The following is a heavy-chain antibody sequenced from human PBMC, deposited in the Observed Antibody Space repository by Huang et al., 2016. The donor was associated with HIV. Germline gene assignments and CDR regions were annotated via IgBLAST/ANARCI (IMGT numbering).Heavy chain of an antibody. Sequence: QIQLAQSGAEVTKPGASVKVSCKASGYTFTNYDINWVRKASGQGLEWLGWRNPKSGNVGYTKKFQGRVAILRNSSINTSYLEVTSLTSEDTAVYYCARGFGINYNHEAFDVWGQGTMVTVSS. CDR2: RNPKSGNV. CDR3: ARGFGINYNHEAFDV. CDR1: GYTFTNYD. D-gene: IGHD3-10*01. V-gene: IGHV1-8*01. J-gene: IGHJ3*01.